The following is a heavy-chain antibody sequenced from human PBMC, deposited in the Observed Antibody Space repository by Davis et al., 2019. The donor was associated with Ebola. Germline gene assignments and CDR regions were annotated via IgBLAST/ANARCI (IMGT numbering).Heavy chain of an antibody. CDR2: IYYSGST. D-gene: IGHD3-22*01. Sequence: PGGSLRLSCTVSGGSISSYYWSWIRQHPGKGLEWIGYIYYSGSTYYNPSLKSRVTISVDTSKNQFSLKLSSVTAADTAVYYCSSGSFEYWGQGTLVTVSS. CDR3: SSGSFEY. CDR1: GGSISSYY. V-gene: IGHV4-59*04. J-gene: IGHJ4*02.